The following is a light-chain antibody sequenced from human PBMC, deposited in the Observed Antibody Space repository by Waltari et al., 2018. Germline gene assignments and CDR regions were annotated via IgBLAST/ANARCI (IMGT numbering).Light chain of an antibody. CDR3: QQYNDWT. V-gene: IGKV3-15*01. Sequence: DIVMTPSPATLSVSPGERAILSCRASQSVSSNLAWYQQKPGQAPRLLIYDASTSATGIPARFSGSGSGTEFTLTISSLQSEDFAVYYCQQYNDWTFGQGTKVEIK. CDR1: QSVSSN. CDR2: DAS. J-gene: IGKJ1*01.